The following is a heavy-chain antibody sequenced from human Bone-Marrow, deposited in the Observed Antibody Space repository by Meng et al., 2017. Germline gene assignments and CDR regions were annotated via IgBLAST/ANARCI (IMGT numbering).Heavy chain of an antibody. J-gene: IGHJ4*02. CDR1: GGSISSGGYY. Sequence: QVQLQESGPGLVKPSQTRSLTCTVSGGSISSGGYYWSWIRQHPGKGLEWIGYIYYSGTTYYNPSLKSRVTISVDTSKNQFSLKLSSVTAADTAVYYCARDRNDYGSHYFDYWGQGTLVTVSS. V-gene: IGHV4-31*03. CDR3: ARDRNDYGSHYFDY. D-gene: IGHD4-17*01. CDR2: IYYSGTT.